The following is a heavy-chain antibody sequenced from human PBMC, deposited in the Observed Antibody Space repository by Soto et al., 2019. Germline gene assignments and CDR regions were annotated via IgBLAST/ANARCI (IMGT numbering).Heavy chain of an antibody. CDR2: ISTYNGNT. J-gene: IGHJ5*02. CDR3: ARRNSSSSWFDP. V-gene: IGHV1-18*01. D-gene: IGHD6-6*01. CDR1: GYTFSSNG. Sequence: ASVTVSCKASGYTFSSNGISWVRQAPGQGLEWMGWISTYNGNTNYAERLQGRVTMTTDPSTRTAYMELRSLRSDDTAVYFCARRNSSSSWFDPWGQGTLVTVSS.